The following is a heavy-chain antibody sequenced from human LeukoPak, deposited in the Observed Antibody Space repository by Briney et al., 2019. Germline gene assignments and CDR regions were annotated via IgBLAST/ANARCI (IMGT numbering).Heavy chain of an antibody. CDR3: AREEVELWSGFGY. D-gene: IGHD5-18*01. CDR2: ISSDGGST. V-gene: IGHV3-64*01. Sequence: PEGSLRLSCAASGFTFTTYRMHWVRQAPGKGLEYVSGISSDGGSTYYANSVTGRFTISRDNSKNTLYLQMGSLRGEDMAVYSCAREEVELWSGFGYWGQGTLVTVSS. CDR1: GFTFTTYR. J-gene: IGHJ4*02.